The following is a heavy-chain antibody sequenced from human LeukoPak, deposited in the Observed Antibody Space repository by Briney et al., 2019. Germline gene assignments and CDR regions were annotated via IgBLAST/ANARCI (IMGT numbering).Heavy chain of an antibody. CDR3: ARKVNGIFDY. Sequence: PGGSLRLSCAASGFTFNDYYMSWIRQAPGKGLEWVSYTSDSGRIIYYADSVKGQFTISRDNAKNSLYLQMSSLRAEDTAVYYCARKVNGIFDYWGQGTLVTVSS. V-gene: IGHV3-11*01. CDR2: TSDSGRII. D-gene: IGHD1-26*01. CDR1: GFTFNDYY. J-gene: IGHJ4*02.